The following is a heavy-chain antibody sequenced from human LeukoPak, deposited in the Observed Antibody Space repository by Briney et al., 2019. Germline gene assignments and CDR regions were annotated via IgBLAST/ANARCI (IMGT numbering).Heavy chain of an antibody. CDR1: GFTFSSYA. J-gene: IGHJ4*02. Sequence: GGSLRLSCAASGFTFSSYAMSWVRQAPGKGLEWVSAISGGGASGGRTYYADAVKGRFTISRDNPKNTLYLQMNSLRAEDTAVYYCAKGLQWELPCDYWGQGTLVTVSS. CDR3: AKGLQWELPCDY. D-gene: IGHD1-26*01. V-gene: IGHV3-23*01. CDR2: ISGGGASGGRT.